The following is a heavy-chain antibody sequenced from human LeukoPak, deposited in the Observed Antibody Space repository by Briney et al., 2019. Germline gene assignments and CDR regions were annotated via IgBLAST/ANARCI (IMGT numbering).Heavy chain of an antibody. CDR3: ARQTYYYDSSGYYYFDY. V-gene: IGHV4-39*01. Sequence: PSETLSLTCTVSGGSISSSSYYWGWIRQPPGKGLEWIGSIYYSGSTYYNPFLKSRVTISVDTSKNQFSLKLSSVTAADTAVYYCARQTYYYDSSGYYYFDYWGQGTLVTVSS. CDR2: IYYSGST. J-gene: IGHJ4*02. CDR1: GGSISSSSYY. D-gene: IGHD3-22*01.